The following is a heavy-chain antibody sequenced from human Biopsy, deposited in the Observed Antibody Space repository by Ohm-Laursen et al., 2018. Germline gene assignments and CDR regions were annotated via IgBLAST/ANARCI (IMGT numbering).Heavy chain of an antibody. CDR2: IRSSGYGGTA. CDR1: GFSFENYV. J-gene: IGHJ4*02. V-gene: IGHV3-49*03. CDR3: AREGLGTTADY. Sequence: SLRLSCTASGFSFENYVMKWFRQGPGKGLEWVGLIRSSGYGGTADYAASVKGGFTISRDDSKSFAYLQMASLRTEDTAVYFCAREGLGTTADYWGQGILVTVSS. D-gene: IGHD1/OR15-1a*01.